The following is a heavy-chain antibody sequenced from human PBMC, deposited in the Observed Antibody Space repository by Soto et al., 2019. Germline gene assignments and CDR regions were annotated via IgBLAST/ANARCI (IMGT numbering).Heavy chain of an antibody. V-gene: IGHV3-15*01. CDR1: GFTFSNAW. CDR2: IKSKTDGGTT. J-gene: IGHJ5*02. Sequence: PGGSLRLSCAASGFTFSNAWMSWVRQAPGKGLEWVGRIKSKTDGGTTDYAAPVKGRFTVSRDDSTNTLYLQMNSLKTEDTAVYYCTSVTYYDFWSGPGFDPWGQGTLVTVSS. D-gene: IGHD3-3*01. CDR3: TSVTYYDFWSGPGFDP.